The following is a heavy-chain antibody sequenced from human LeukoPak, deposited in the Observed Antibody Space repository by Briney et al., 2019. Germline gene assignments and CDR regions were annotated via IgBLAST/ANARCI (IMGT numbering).Heavy chain of an antibody. Sequence: ASVKVSCKVSGDTLTELSMHWMRQAPGKGLEWMGGFDPETAQTIYSQKLQDRVTMTVDTSTETAYMELSSLRFEDTAVYYCATFTAVTPWDGLDVWGQGTTVTVSS. CDR3: ATFTAVTPWDGLDV. CDR1: GDTLTELS. CDR2: FDPETAQT. D-gene: IGHD4-17*01. V-gene: IGHV1-24*01. J-gene: IGHJ6*02.